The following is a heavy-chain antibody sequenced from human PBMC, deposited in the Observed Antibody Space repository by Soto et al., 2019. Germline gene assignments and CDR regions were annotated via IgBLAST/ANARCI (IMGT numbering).Heavy chain of an antibody. D-gene: IGHD3-3*01. Sequence: ASVKVSCKASGYTFTSYGISWVRQAPGQGLEWMGWISAYNGNTNYAQKLQGRVTMTTDTSTSTAYMELRSLRSDDTAVYYCARGYYDFWSGYYISPYGMDVWGQGTTVTVSS. CDR1: GYTFTSYG. J-gene: IGHJ6*02. V-gene: IGHV1-18*04. CDR2: ISAYNGNT. CDR3: ARGYYDFWSGYYISPYGMDV.